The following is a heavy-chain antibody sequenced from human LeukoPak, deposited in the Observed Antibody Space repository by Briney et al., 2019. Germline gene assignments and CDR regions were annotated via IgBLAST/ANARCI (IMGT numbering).Heavy chain of an antibody. CDR3: ARVKDPYYYYYCMDV. J-gene: IGHJ6*03. V-gene: IGHV1-69*06. CDR2: IIPIFGTA. Sequence: GASVKVSCKASGGTFSSYAISWVRQAPGQGLEWMGGIIPIFGTANYAQKFQGRVTITADKSTSTAYMELSSLRSEDTAVYYCARVKDPYYYYYCMDVWGKGTTVTVSS. CDR1: GGTFSSYA.